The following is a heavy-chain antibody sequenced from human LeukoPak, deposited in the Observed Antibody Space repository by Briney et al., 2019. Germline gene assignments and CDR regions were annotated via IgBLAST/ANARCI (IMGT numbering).Heavy chain of an antibody. J-gene: IGHJ5*02. D-gene: IGHD2-15*01. Sequence: ASVKVSCKASGYTFTDYYMHWVRQAPGQGLEWMGWINPNSGGTNYAQKFQGRVTMTRDTSISTAYMELSRLRSDDTAVYFCARDSVLCSGGSCSWFDPWGQGTLVTVPS. V-gene: IGHV1-2*02. CDR2: INPNSGGT. CDR1: GYTFTDYY. CDR3: ARDSVLCSGGSCSWFDP.